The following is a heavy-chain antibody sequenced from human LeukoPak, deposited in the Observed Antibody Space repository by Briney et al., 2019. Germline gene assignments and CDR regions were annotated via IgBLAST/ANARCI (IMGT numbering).Heavy chain of an antibody. D-gene: IGHD4-17*01. CDR1: GFTFSSYA. Sequence: PGGSLRLSCAASGFTFSSYAMHWVRQAPGKGLEWVAVISYDGSNKYYADSVKGRFTISRDNSKNTLYLQMNSLRAEDTAVYYCARVYYGDYEEPDIDYWGQGTLVTVST. V-gene: IGHV3-30-3*01. CDR2: ISYDGSNK. CDR3: ARVYYGDYEEPDIDY. J-gene: IGHJ4*02.